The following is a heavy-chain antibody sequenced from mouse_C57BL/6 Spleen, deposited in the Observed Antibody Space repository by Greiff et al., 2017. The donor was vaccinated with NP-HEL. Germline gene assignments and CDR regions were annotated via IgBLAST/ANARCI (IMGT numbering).Heavy chain of an antibody. CDR1: GYSITSGYY. CDR3: ARDREVLDY. CDR2: ISYDGSN. Sequence: EVQLQESGPGLVKPSQSLSLTCSVTGYSITSGYYWNWIRQFPGNKLEWMGYISYDGSNNYNPSLKNRISITRDTSKNQFFLKLNSVTTEDTATYYCARDREVLDYWGQGTTLTVSS. J-gene: IGHJ2*01. D-gene: IGHD3-3*01. V-gene: IGHV3-6*01.